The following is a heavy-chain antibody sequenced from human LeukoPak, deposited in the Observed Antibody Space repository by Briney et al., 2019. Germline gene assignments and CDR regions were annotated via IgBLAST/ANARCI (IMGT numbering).Heavy chain of an antibody. CDR2: VIPIFGTA. CDR3: AREGYTAAGSDY. CDR1: GGTFSSYA. J-gene: IGHJ4*02. Sequence: SVKVSCKASGGTFSSYAISWVRQAPGQGLEWMGGVIPIFGTANYAQKFPGRVTITADESTSTAYMELSSLRSEDTAVYYCAREGYTAAGSDYWGQGTLVTVSS. D-gene: IGHD6-13*01. V-gene: IGHV1-69*13.